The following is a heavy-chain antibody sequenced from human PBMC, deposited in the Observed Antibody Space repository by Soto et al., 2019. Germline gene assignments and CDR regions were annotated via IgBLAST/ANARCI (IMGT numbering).Heavy chain of an antibody. D-gene: IGHD1-26*01. J-gene: IGHJ1*01. CDR3: ASVLAVGVGATDIDL. CDR1: GFTFSSYW. CDR2: IKQDGSEQ. V-gene: IGHV3-7*01. Sequence: GRSLRLSCVVSGFTFSSYWMSWVRQAPGKGPEWVANIKQDGSEQYYVDSVKGRFTVSRDNANKSVYLQMNSLRAEDTAVYYCASVLAVGVGATDIDLWGPGPLVSGSS.